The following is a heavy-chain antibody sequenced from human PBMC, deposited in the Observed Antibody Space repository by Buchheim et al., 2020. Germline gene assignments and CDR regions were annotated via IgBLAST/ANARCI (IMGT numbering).Heavy chain of an antibody. J-gene: IGHJ4*02. CDR3: ARDKLAGYDSSGYRYYFDY. CDR2: ISSSSSYI. V-gene: IGHV3-21*01. Sequence: EVQLVESGGGLVKPGGSLRLSCAASGFTFSSYSMNWVRQAPGKGLEWVSSISSSSSYIYYADSVKGRFTISRDNAKKSLYLQMNSLRAEDTAVYYCARDKLAGYDSSGYRYYFDYWGQGTL. CDR1: GFTFSSYS. D-gene: IGHD3-22*01.